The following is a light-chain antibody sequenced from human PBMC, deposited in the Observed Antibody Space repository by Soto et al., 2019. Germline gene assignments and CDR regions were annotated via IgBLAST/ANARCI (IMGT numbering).Light chain of an antibody. CDR2: DAS. CDR3: QQRSKWPLT. J-gene: IGKJ4*01. CDR1: ESISSY. V-gene: IGKV3-11*01. Sequence: EIVLTQSPATLSLSPGERATLSCRASESISSYLAWYQQRPGQAPSLLNYDASNRATGIPARFSGSGSGTDFTLTIDNLEPEDFAVYYCQQRSKWPLTFGGGTKVEI.